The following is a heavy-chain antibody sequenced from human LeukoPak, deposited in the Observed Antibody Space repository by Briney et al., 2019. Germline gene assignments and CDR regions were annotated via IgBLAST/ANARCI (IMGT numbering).Heavy chain of an antibody. CDR2: IIPIFGTA. J-gene: IGHJ6*03. Sequence: SVKVSCKASGGTFSSYAISWVRQAPGQGIEWLGGIIPIFGTANYAQKFQGRVTITTDESTSTAYMELSSLRSEDTAVYYCARFWSPEEYYYGSGSPYYYYMDVWGKGTTVTVSS. CDR3: ARFWSPEEYYYGSGSPYYYYMDV. V-gene: IGHV1-69*05. CDR1: GGTFSSYA. D-gene: IGHD3-10*01.